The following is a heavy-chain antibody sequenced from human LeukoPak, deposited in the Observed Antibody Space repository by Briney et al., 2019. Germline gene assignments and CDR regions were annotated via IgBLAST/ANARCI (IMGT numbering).Heavy chain of an antibody. CDR2: INPNSGGT. D-gene: IGHD2-8*01. CDR3: ARVRIGYCTNGVCYKGSDGFDY. CDR1: GYTFTGYY. V-gene: IGHV1-2*06. J-gene: IGHJ4*02. Sequence: ASVKVSCKVSGYTFTGYYMHWVRQAPGQGLEWMGRINPNSGGTNYAQKFQGRVTMTRDTSISTAYMELSRLRSDDTAVYYCARVRIGYCTNGVCYKGSDGFDYWGQGTLVTVSS.